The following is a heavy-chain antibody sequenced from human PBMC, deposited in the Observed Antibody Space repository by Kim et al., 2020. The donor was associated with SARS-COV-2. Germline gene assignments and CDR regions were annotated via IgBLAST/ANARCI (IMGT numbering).Heavy chain of an antibody. J-gene: IGHJ4*02. Sequence: GSSPDYADSVNGRFTISRASAKRSVSLQMNSLTPEDTAVYYCVREPSNWGQGTLVTVSS. CDR2: GSSP. V-gene: IGHV3-11*01. CDR3: VREPSN.